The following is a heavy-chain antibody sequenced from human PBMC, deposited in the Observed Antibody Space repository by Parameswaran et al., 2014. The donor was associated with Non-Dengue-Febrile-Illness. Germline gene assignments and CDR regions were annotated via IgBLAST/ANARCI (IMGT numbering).Heavy chain of an antibody. J-gene: IGHJ5*02. V-gene: IGHV1-2*02. Sequence: ASVKVSCKASGYTFTGYYMHWVRQAPGQGLEWMGWINPNSGGTNYAQKFQGRVTMTRDTSISTAYMELSRLRSDDTAVYYCARDTRYNWNDDGFDPWGQGTLVTVSS. D-gene: IGHD1-1*01. CDR2: INPNSGGT. CDR3: ARDTRYNWNDDGFDP. CDR1: GYTFTGYY.